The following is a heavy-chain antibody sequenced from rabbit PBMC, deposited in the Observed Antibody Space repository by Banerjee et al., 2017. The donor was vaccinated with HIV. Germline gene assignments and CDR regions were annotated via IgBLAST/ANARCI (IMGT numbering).Heavy chain of an antibody. CDR3: VIVVAGSFNL. CDR2: IYAGSSGST. CDR1: GFSFSNSYY. Sequence: QEQLEESGGDLVKPEGSLTLTCTASGFSFSNSYYMCWVRQAPGKGLQWIACIYAGSSGSTYYASWAEGRFTISSHNAQNTLYLQLNSLTAADTATYFCVIVVAGSFNLWGPGTLVTVS. D-gene: IGHD4-1*01. J-gene: IGHJ4*01. V-gene: IGHV1S45*01.